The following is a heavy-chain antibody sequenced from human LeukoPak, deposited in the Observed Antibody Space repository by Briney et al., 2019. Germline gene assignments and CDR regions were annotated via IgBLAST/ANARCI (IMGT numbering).Heavy chain of an antibody. V-gene: IGHV3-23*01. Sequence: GGSLRLSCAASKSTFSSFAITWVCQAPGKGLEWVSSISGSGHSTYYADSVRGRFTISRDNSKNTLYLQMNSLRAEDTAVYYCAKDPNGDYVGAFDMWGPGTMVTVSS. D-gene: IGHD4-17*01. CDR2: ISGSGHST. CDR1: KSTFSSFA. CDR3: AKDPNGDYVGAFDM. J-gene: IGHJ3*02.